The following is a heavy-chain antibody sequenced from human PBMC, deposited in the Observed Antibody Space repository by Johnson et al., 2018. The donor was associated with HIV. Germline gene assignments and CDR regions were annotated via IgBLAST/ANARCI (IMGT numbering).Heavy chain of an antibody. V-gene: IGHV3-48*01. CDR3: ARDSGDSGLLDI. CDR1: GFSLSSYA. CDR2: ISKSSTTI. D-gene: IGHD3-10*01. J-gene: IGHJ3*02. Sequence: VQLVESGGGLVQPGDSLRLCCAVSGFSLSSYAIKWVRQAPGKGLEWVSYISKSSTTIYYADSVKGRFTISRDNAKNSVYLQMNSLRAEDTAVYYCARDSGDSGLLDIWGQGTMVTVSS.